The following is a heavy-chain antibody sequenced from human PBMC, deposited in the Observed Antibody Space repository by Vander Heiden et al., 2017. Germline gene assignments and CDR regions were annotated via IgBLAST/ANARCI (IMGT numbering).Heavy chain of an antibody. D-gene: IGHD3-22*01. CDR1: GGSISSYY. Sequence: QVQLQESGPGLVKPSETLSLTCTVSGGSISSYYWSWIRQPAGKGLGWIGRIYTSGSTNYNPSLKSRVTMSVDTSKNQFSLKLSSVTAADTAVYYCARELITMIVVEGFDYWGQGTLVTVSS. CDR3: ARELITMIVVEGFDY. CDR2: IYTSGST. J-gene: IGHJ4*02. V-gene: IGHV4-4*07.